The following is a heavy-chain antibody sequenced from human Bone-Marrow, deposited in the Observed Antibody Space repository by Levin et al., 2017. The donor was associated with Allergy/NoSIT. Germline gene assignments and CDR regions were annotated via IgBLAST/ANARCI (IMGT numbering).Heavy chain of an antibody. V-gene: IGHV3-23*01. CDR2: ISGSGGST. CDR3: AKDGYDYVWGSYRPERGSFDY. CDR1: GFTFSSYA. D-gene: IGHD3-16*02. Sequence: GESLKISCAASGFTFSSYAMSWVRQAPGKGLEWVSAISGSGGSTYYADSVKGRFTISRDNSKNTLYLQMNSLRAEDTAVYYCAKDGYDYVWGSYRPERGSFDYWGQGTLVTVSS. J-gene: IGHJ4*02.